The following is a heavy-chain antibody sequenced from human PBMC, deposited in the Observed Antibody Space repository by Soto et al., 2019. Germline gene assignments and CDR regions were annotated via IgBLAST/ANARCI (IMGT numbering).Heavy chain of an antibody. CDR3: AKIPHSSRCYLDAFDI. Sequence: EVQLLESGGGLVQPGGSLRLSCAASGFTFSSYAMSWVRQAPGKGLEWVSAISGSGGSTYYADSVKGRFTISRDNSKYPLYLKMNSLRVEDTDVYYCAKIPHSSRCYLDAFDIWGQGTMVTVSS. CDR2: ISGSGGST. V-gene: IGHV3-23*01. D-gene: IGHD6-13*01. CDR1: GFTFSSYA. J-gene: IGHJ3*02.